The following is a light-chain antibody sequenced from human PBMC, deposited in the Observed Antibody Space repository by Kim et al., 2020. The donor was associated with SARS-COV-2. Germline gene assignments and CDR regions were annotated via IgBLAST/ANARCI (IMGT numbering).Light chain of an antibody. CDR3: QQYGSSPFT. J-gene: IGKJ3*01. V-gene: IGKV3-20*01. CDR1: PSVSSSY. CDR2: GAS. Sequence: EIVLTQSPGTLSLSPGEIATLSCRASPSVSSSYLAWYQQKPGQAPRLLIYGASSRATGIPDRFSGSGSGTDFTLTISRLEPEDFAVYYCQQYGSSPFTFGPGTKVDIK.